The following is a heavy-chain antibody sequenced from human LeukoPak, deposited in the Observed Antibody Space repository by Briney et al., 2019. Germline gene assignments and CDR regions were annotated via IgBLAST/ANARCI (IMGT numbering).Heavy chain of an antibody. Sequence: GGSLRLSCAASGFAFNTYPMTWVRQAPGKGLDWVSVISGAGRGATTFYADSVEGRFTISRDNSKNTLYLQMNSLRVEDTAVYYCAREGLVDSRSLDSWGQGTLVTVSS. J-gene: IGHJ4*02. V-gene: IGHV3-23*01. CDR1: GFAFNTYP. CDR3: AREGLVDSRSLDS. CDR2: ISGAGRGATT. D-gene: IGHD1-26*01.